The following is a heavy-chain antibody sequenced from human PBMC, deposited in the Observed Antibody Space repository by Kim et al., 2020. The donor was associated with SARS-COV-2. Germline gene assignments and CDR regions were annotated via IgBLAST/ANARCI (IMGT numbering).Heavy chain of an antibody. CDR2: INAGNGNT. CDR1: GYTFTSYA. D-gene: IGHD6-13*01. CDR3: ARAGQQLYDAFDI. V-gene: IGHV1-3*01. Sequence: ASVKVSCKASGYTFTSYAMHWVRQAPGQRLEWMGWINAGNGNTKYSQKFQGRVTITRDTSASTAYMELSSLRSEDTAVSYCARAGQQLYDAFDIWGQGTMVTVSS. J-gene: IGHJ3*02.